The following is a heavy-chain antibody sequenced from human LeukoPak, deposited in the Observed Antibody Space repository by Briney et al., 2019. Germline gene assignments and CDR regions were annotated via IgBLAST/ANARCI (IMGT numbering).Heavy chain of an antibody. CDR3: ARSPRSSTTPYYYYYMDA. CDR1: GGSISSHY. V-gene: IGHV4-4*07. J-gene: IGHJ6*03. CDR2: IYTSGST. Sequence: SETLSLTCTVSGGSISSHYWSWIRQPAGKGLEWIGRIYTSGSTNYNPSLKSRVTMSVDTSKNQFSLKLSSVTAADTAVYYCARSPRSSTTPYYYYYMDAWGKGTTVTVSS. D-gene: IGHD2-2*01.